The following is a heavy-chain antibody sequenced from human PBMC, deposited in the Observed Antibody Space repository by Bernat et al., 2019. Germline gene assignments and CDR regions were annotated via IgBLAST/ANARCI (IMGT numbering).Heavy chain of an antibody. D-gene: IGHD2-15*01. Sequence: QVQLVESGGGVVQPGGSLRFSCAASGFTFSSYGMHWVRQAPGKGLEWVAFIRYDGSNKYYADSVKGRFTISRDNSKNTLYLQMNSLRAEDTAVYYCAKKIVVVVAATPDDAFDIWGQGTMVTVSS. J-gene: IGHJ3*02. CDR1: GFTFSSYG. CDR3: AKKIVVVVAATPDDAFDI. CDR2: IRYDGSNK. V-gene: IGHV3-30*02.